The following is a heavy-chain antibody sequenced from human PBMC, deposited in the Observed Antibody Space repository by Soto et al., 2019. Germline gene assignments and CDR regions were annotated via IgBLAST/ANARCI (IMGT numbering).Heavy chain of an antibody. Sequence: QVQLVESGGGVVQPGRSLRLSCAASGFTFNSYAMHWVRQAPGKGLEWVVVISYDGSNKYYADSVKGRFTISRDNSKNTLYLQMNSLRADDTAVYYCARERGYTVSPDFDYWGQGTLVTVSS. CDR1: GFTFNSYA. D-gene: IGHD5-18*01. J-gene: IGHJ4*02. CDR3: ARERGYTVSPDFDY. V-gene: IGHV3-30-3*01. CDR2: ISYDGSNK.